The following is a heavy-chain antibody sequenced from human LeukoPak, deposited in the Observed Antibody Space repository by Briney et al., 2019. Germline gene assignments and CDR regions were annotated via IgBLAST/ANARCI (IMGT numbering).Heavy chain of an antibody. D-gene: IGHD3-22*01. V-gene: IGHV4-59*02. J-gene: IGHJ6*02. CDR1: GGSVSSYY. CDR3: ARSGFRDYYFAMDV. Sequence: SETLSLTCTVSGGSVSSYYRSWIRQLLGKGLEWIGFIFYGGSTNYNPSLKSRVTISEDTSKNQFSLKLSSVTAADTAVYYCARSGFRDYYFAMDVWGQGTTVTVSS. CDR2: IFYGGST.